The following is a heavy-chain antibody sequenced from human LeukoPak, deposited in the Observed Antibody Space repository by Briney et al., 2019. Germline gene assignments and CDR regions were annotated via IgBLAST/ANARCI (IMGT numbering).Heavy chain of an antibody. Sequence: ASVKVSCKASGGTFSSYAISWVRQAPGQGLEWTGRIIPILGIANYAQKFQGRVTITADKSTSTAYMELSSLRSEGTAVYYCARGNPLDYWGQGTLVTVSS. J-gene: IGHJ4*02. CDR2: IIPILGIA. V-gene: IGHV1-69*04. CDR3: ARGNPLDY. CDR1: GGTFSSYA.